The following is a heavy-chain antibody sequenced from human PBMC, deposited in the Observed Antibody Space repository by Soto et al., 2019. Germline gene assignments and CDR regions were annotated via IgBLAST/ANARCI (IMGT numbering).Heavy chain of an antibody. V-gene: IGHV1-24*01. Sequence: QVQLVQSGAEVKKPGASVKVSCKVSGYTLTELSMHCVRQAPGKGLEWMGGFDPEDGATIYAQKFQGRGTMTEDTSTATANIDLSGLRSEDAVVYYCETDQGDYFGYWGQGALVTVSS. J-gene: IGHJ4*02. CDR2: FDPEDGAT. CDR1: GYTLTELS. CDR3: ETDQGDYFGY.